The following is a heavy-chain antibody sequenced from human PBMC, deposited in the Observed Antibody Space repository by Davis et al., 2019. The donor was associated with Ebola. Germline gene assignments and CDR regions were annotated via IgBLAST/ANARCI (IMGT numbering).Heavy chain of an antibody. Sequence: GESLKISCAASGFTVSSNYMSWVRQAPGKGLEWVSVIYNGGSTYYADSVKGRFTISRDNSKNTLYLQMNSLRAEDTAVYYCARGGGRQQLVPRFDYWGQGTLVTVSS. CDR1: GFTVSSNY. D-gene: IGHD6-13*01. CDR2: IYNGGST. J-gene: IGHJ4*02. CDR3: ARGGGRQQLVPRFDY. V-gene: IGHV3-53*05.